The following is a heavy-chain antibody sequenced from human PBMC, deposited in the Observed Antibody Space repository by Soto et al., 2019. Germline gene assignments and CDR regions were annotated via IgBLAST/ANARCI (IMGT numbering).Heavy chain of an antibody. J-gene: IGHJ4*02. CDR3: AGHSLQQSFTY. V-gene: IGHV4-59*01. D-gene: IGHD6-13*01. CDR2: IYYSGST. CDR1: GGSISSYY. Sequence: SETLSLTCTVSGGSISSYYWSWIRQPPGKGLEWIGYIYYSGSTNYNPSLKSRVTISVDTSKNQFSLKLSSVTAADTAVYYCAGHSLQQSFTYWGQGTQVTVSS.